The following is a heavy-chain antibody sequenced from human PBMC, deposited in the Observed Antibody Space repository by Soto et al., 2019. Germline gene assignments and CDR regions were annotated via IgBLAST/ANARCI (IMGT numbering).Heavy chain of an antibody. D-gene: IGHD3-10*01. Sequence: PSETLSLTCSVSGDSVGSGLYYWSWIRQPPGKGLEWIGYGDYTGKSNYSPSLKSRVTISVDTSKNQFSLDMRSVTAADTAVYYCARDYGPPRLVIDHWGQGILVTVSS. CDR1: GDSVGSGLYY. CDR3: ARDYGPPRLVIDH. V-gene: IGHV4-61*01. CDR2: GDYTGKS. J-gene: IGHJ5*02.